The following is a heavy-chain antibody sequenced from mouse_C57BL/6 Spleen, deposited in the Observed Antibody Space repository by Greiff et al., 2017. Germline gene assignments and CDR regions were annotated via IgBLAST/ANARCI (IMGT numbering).Heavy chain of an antibody. CDR3: TRKFTTVVGDY. V-gene: IGHV1-15*01. CDR1: GYTFTDYE. J-gene: IGHJ2*01. CDR2: FDPETGGT. Sequence: QVQLQQSGAELVRPGASVTLSCKASGYTFTDYEMHWVKQTPVHGLEWIGAFDPETGGTAYNQKFKGKAILTADKSSSTAYMELRSLTSEDSAVYYCTRKFTTVVGDYWGQGTTLTVSS. D-gene: IGHD1-1*01.